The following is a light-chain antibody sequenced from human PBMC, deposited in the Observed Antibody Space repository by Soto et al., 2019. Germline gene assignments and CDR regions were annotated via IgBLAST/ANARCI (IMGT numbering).Light chain of an antibody. J-gene: IGKJ1*01. CDR3: QQYNNWPPWT. CDR2: GAY. Sequence: EIVMTQSPATLSVSPGERATLSCRASQSVSGNLAWYQQKPGQAPRLLIYGAYTRATGIPARFSGSGSGTEFTLTISSLQSEDFAVYHCQQYNNWPPWTFGQGTKVEIK. V-gene: IGKV3-15*01. CDR1: QSVSGN.